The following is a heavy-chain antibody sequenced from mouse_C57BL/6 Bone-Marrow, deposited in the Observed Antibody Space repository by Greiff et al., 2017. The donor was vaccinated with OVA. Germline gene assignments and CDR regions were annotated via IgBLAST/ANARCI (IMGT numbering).Heavy chain of an antibody. Sequence: VQLQQSGPELVKPGASVKISCKASFYAFSSSWMNWVKQRPGQGLEWIGRIYPGDGDTNYNGKFKGKATLTADKSSSTAYMQLSSLTSEDSAVYFCARAPYYRDYYAMDYWGQGTSVTVSS. CDR2: IYPGDGDT. V-gene: IGHV1-82*01. CDR1: FYAFSSSW. CDR3: ARAPYYRDYYAMDY. D-gene: IGHD2-14*01. J-gene: IGHJ4*01.